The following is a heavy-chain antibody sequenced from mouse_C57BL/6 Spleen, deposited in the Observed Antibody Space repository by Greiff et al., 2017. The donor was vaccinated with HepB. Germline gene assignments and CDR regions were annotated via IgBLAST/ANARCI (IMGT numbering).Heavy chain of an antibody. CDR1: GYKFTSYW. CDR3: TRITTVVAYDFDY. Sequence: VQLQQSGTVLARPGASVKMSCKTSGYKFTSYWMHWVKQRPGQGLEWIGAIYPGNSDTSYNQKFKGKAKLTAVTSASNAYMELSSLTNEDSAVYYCTRITTVVAYDFDYWGQGTTLTVSS. CDR2: IYPGNSDT. J-gene: IGHJ2*01. D-gene: IGHD1-1*01. V-gene: IGHV1-5*01.